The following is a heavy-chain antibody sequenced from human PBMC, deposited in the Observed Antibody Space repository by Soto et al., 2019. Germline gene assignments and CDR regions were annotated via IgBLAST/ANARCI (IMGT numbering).Heavy chain of an antibody. CDR2: IIPIFGTA. V-gene: IGHV1-69*01. CDR1: GGTFSSYA. J-gene: IGHJ6*02. Sequence: SVKVSCKASGGTFSSYAISWVRQAPVQGLEWMGGIIPIFGTANYAQKFQGRVTITADESTSTAYMELSSLRSEDTAVYYCARGRADYYYYGMDVWGQGTTVTVSS. CDR3: ARGRADYYYYGMDV.